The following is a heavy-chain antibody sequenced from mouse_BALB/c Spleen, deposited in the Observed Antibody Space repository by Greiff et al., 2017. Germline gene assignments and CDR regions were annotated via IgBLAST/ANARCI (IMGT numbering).Heavy chain of an antibody. J-gene: IGHJ3*01. CDR2: IDPETGGT. Sequence: QVQLQQSGAELVRPGASVTLSCKASGYTFTDYEMHWVKQTPVHGLEWIGAIDPETGGTAYNQKFKGKATLTADKSSSTAYMELRSLTSEDSAVYYCGPNYYGSSSHWGQGTLVTVSA. CDR3: GPNYYGSSSH. D-gene: IGHD1-1*01. V-gene: IGHV1-15*01. CDR1: GYTFTDYE.